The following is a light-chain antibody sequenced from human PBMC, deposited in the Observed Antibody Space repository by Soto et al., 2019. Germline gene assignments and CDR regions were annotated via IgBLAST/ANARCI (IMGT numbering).Light chain of an antibody. CDR3: CSYTTSNTRQIV. V-gene: IGLV2-14*03. CDR2: DVS. J-gene: IGLJ1*01. Sequence: QSVLTQPASVSGSPGQSITISCTGTSSDVGGYNYVSWYQHHPGKAPKLMIYDVSNRPSGVSNRFSGSKSGNTASLTISGLQPEDEADYNCCSYTTSNTRQIVFGTGTKLTVL. CDR1: SSDVGGYNY.